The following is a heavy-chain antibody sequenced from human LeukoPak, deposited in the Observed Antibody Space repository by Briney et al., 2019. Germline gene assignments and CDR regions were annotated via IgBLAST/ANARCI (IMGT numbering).Heavy chain of an antibody. CDR1: GGSISSYY. D-gene: IGHD2-15*01. V-gene: IGHV4-34*01. J-gene: IGHJ6*03. CDR2: INHSGST. Sequence: SETLSLTCTVSGGSISSYYWSWIRQPPGKGLEWIGEINHSGSTNYNPSLKSRVTISVDTSKNQFSLKQSSVTAADTAVYYCARQWRYCSGGSCYSMADYYYYYMDVWGKGTTVTISS. CDR3: ARQWRYCSGGSCYSMADYYYYYMDV.